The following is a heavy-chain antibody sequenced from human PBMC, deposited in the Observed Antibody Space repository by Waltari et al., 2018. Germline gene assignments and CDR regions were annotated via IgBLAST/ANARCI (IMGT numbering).Heavy chain of an antibody. V-gene: IGHV4-34*01. CDR1: GGSFSGYY. CDR2: INHSGST. CDR3: ARGYPSGSYRRIFDY. D-gene: IGHD1-26*01. Sequence: QVQLQQWGAGLLKTSETLSLTCAVYGGSFSGYYWSWIRQPPGKGLEWIGEINHSGSTNYNPSLKSRVTISVDTSKNQFSLKLSSVTAADTAVYYCARGYPSGSYRRIFDYWGQGTLVIVSS. J-gene: IGHJ4*02.